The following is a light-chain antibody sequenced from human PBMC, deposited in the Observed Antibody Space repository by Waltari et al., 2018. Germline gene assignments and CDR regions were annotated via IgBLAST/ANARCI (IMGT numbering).Light chain of an antibody. Sequence: QSALTQPPSASGSPGQSVTISCTGTSSDVGAYNYVSWYQQYPGKAPKPLIYAVAKRPSGVPARFSASKSGNTASLTVAGLQAEEEADYYCISYAGNNICVFGTGTKVTVL. J-gene: IGLJ1*01. CDR2: AVA. CDR1: SSDVGAYNY. CDR3: ISYAGNNICV. V-gene: IGLV2-8*01.